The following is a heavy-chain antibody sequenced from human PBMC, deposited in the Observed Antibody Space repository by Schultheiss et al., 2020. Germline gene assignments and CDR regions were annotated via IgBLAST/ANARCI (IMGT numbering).Heavy chain of an antibody. V-gene: IGHV1-69*13. J-gene: IGHJ6*02. D-gene: IGHD1-26*01. Sequence: SVTVSCKASGGTFSSYAISWVRQAPGQGLEWMGGIIPIFGTANYAQKFQGRVTITADESTSTAYMELSSLRSEDTAVYYCARALGATPAGGLLGMDVWGQGTTVNVSS. CDR3: ARALGATPAGGLLGMDV. CDR1: GGTFSSYA. CDR2: IIPIFGTA.